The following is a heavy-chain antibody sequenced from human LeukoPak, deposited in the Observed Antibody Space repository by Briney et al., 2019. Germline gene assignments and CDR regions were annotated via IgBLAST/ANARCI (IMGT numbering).Heavy chain of an antibody. CDR1: GYSFTSYW. V-gene: IGHV5-51*01. Sequence: GESLKISCKGSGYSFTSYWIGWVRQMPGKGLEWMGIIYPGDSDTRYSPSFQGQVTISADKSISTAYLQWSSLKASDTAMYYCARDVPADYYDSSGTDAFDIWGQGTMVTVSS. CDR3: ARDVPADYYDSSGTDAFDI. J-gene: IGHJ3*02. D-gene: IGHD3-22*01. CDR2: IYPGDSDT.